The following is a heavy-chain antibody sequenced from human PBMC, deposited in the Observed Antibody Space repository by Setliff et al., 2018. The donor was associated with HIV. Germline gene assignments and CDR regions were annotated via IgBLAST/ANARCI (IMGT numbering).Heavy chain of an antibody. V-gene: IGHV4-4*07. Sequence: PSETLSLTCTVSGGSISSHFWTWIRQPAGKGLEWIGRFRPTGDAYYANPYYNPSLKSRVSMSVDTSKSQFSLKLSSVTAADTAVYYCARLGYNYDSSGHGLWGQGTLVTVSS. J-gene: IGHJ4*02. CDR1: GGSISSHF. D-gene: IGHD3-22*01. CDR3: ARLGYNYDSSGHGL. CDR2: FRPTGDAYYANP.